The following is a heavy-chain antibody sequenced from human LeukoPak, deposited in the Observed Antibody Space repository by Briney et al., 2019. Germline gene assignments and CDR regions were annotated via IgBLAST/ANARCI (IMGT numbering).Heavy chain of an antibody. D-gene: IGHD4-17*01. CDR3: ARDLYSDVNHFDY. Sequence: PSQTLSLTCTVSGGSITSGGYFWSWIRQPPGKGLEWIAYIYHSGNVYESANTFYNPSLKSRVHISIDRSKNQFFLNLDSVTAADTAVYYCARDLYSDVNHFDYWGQGTLVTVSS. CDR2: IYHSGNVYESANT. V-gene: IGHV4-30-2*01. CDR1: GGSITSGGYF. J-gene: IGHJ4*02.